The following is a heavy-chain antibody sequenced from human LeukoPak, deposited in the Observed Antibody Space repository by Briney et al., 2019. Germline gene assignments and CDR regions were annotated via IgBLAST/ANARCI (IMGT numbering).Heavy chain of an antibody. CDR1: GGSVSSYY. V-gene: IGHV4-4*07. CDR2: IYTSGST. J-gene: IGHJ4*02. Sequence: SSETLSLTCTVSGGSVSSYYWNWIRQPAGKGLEWIGRIYTSGSTSYNSSLKSRVTMSVDTSKNQFSLKLNSVTAADTDFYYCARDVGAYNYGYSLDYWGQGTLVSVSS. D-gene: IGHD5-18*01. CDR3: ARDVGAYNYGYSLDY.